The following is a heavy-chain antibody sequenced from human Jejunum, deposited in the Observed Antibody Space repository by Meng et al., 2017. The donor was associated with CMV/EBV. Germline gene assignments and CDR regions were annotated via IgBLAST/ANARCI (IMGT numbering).Heavy chain of an antibody. J-gene: IGHJ4*02. CDR1: GFSPSTSGEG. CDR3: AHFVGGYYPSRPDY. D-gene: IGHD1-26*01. CDR2: IYRGDDK. V-gene: IGHV2-5*02. Sequence: QITLKESGPTLVKPTQTLTLTCSFSGFSPSTSGEGVGWIRQPPGKALEWLALIYRGDDKRYSPSLNSRHTIAKDTSKNEVVLTLTNMGPIDTGTYYCAHFVGGYYPSRPDYWGQGTLVTVSS.